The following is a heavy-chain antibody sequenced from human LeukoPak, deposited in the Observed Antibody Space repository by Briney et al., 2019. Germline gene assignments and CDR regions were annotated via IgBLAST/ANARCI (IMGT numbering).Heavy chain of an antibody. Sequence: PSQTLSLTCTVSGGSISSGSYYWSWIRQPAGKGLEWIGRIYTSGSTNYNPSLKIRVTITVDTSKNQFSLKLSSVTATDTAVYYCARDRFWSGYYTYYYYYYMDVWGKGTTVTVSS. V-gene: IGHV4-61*02. CDR1: GGSISSGSYY. CDR2: IYTSGST. CDR3: ARDRFWSGYYTYYYYYYMDV. J-gene: IGHJ6*03. D-gene: IGHD3-3*01.